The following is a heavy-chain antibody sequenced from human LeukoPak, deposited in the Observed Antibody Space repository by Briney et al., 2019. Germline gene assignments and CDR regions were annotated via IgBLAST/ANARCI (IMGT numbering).Heavy chain of an antibody. CDR2: IYTSGGT. CDR3: AREVGYCSGGSCPTGMDV. J-gene: IGHJ6*02. Sequence: PSETLSLTCADSGGSLSSGSYYWSWIRQPAGKGLEWIGRIYTSGGTNYNPSLKSRVTISVDTSKNQFSLKLSSVTAADTAVYYCAREVGYCSGGSCPTGMDVWGQGTTVTVSS. V-gene: IGHV4-61*02. D-gene: IGHD2-15*01. CDR1: GGSLSSGSYY.